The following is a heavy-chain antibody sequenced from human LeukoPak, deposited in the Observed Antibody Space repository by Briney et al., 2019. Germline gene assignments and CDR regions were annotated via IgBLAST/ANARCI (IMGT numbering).Heavy chain of an antibody. D-gene: IGHD3-10*01. J-gene: IGHJ3*02. CDR2: ISSSSSYT. CDR1: GFTFSDYY. CDR3: ARALTMVRDGPDAFDI. Sequence: PGGSLRLYCAASGFTFSDYYMSWIRQAPGKGLEWVSYISSSSSYTNYADSVKGRFTISRDNAKNSLYLQMNSLRAEDTAVYYCARALTMVRDGPDAFDIWGQGTMVTVSS. V-gene: IGHV3-11*06.